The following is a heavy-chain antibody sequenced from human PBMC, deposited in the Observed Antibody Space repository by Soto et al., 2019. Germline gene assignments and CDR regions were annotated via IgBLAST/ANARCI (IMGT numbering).Heavy chain of an antibody. CDR1: GFTFSSFS. J-gene: IGHJ4*02. CDR2: ISGLGGSI. Sequence: EVQPLESGGGLVQPGGSLRLSCAASGFTFSSFSLSWVRQAPGKGLEWVSGISGLGGSIYYADSVKGRFTISRDNSKNRLDLQMNRARAEDTAVYYCSKSNGDTWERYFFDFWGQGTLVTVSS. V-gene: IGHV3-23*01. D-gene: IGHD1-26*01. CDR3: SKSNGDTWERYFFDF.